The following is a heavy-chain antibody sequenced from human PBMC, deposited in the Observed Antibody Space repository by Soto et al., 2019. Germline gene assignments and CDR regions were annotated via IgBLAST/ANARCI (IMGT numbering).Heavy chain of an antibody. D-gene: IGHD3-22*01. V-gene: IGHV3-30*14. CDR2: ISSDGSNK. J-gene: IGHJ4*02. Sequence: GGSLRLSCAASGFTFSNYAMHWVRQAPGKGLEWVAVISSDGSNKYYADSVKGRFTISRDNSKNTLYLQMNSLRSEDTAVYYCARDLDSGYYDSSGFLAYWGQGTQVTVSS. CDR3: ARDLDSGYYDSSGFLAY. CDR1: GFTFSNYA.